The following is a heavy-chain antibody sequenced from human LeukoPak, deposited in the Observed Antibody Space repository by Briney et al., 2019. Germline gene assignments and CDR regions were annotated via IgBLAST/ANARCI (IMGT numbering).Heavy chain of an antibody. Sequence: PGGSLRLSCEASGFRFGGFCMNWVRQAPGKGPERVANINQDGSEKLYVDSVKGRFTISRDNAKNSLYLQMNSLRVEDTAVYYCTRDVREAYDIWGHGTMVTVSS. V-gene: IGHV3-7*01. CDR1: GFRFGGFC. CDR3: TRDVREAYDI. D-gene: IGHD3-16*01. J-gene: IGHJ3*02. CDR2: INQDGSEK.